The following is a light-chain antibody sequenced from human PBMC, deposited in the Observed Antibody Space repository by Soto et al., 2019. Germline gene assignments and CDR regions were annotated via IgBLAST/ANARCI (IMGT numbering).Light chain of an antibody. CDR3: SSYAASDNFVV. V-gene: IGLV2-8*01. J-gene: IGLJ2*01. CDR2: EVF. Sequence: QSALTQPPSASGSPGQSVTFSCTGTSSDVGGYNYVSWYQQHPGKAPKLMIYEVFKRPSGVPDRFSGSKSGNTASLTVSGLQAEDEADYYCSSYAASDNFVVFGGGTKLTVL. CDR1: SSDVGGYNY.